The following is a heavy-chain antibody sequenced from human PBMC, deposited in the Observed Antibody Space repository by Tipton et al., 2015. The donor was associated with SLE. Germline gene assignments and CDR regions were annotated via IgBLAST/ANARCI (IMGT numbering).Heavy chain of an antibody. J-gene: IGHJ3*02. V-gene: IGHV1-69*05. CDR2: TVPFSETP. CDR1: GGTFRSFV. CDR3: ARALRDWTDAFDI. D-gene: IGHD3/OR15-3a*01. Sequence: QLVQSGAEVKKPGSSVKVSCKASGGTFRSFVINWVRQAPGQGLEWMGGTVPFSETPNYAQKFQGRVTIATDESTSTACMELSSLRSDDTAVYYCARALRDWTDAFDIWGQGTMVTVSS.